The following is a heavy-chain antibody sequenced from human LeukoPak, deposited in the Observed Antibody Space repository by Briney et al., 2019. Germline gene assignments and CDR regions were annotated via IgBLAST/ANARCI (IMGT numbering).Heavy chain of an antibody. CDR2: IYHSGST. CDR1: GYSISSGYY. V-gene: IGHV4-38-2*02. Sequence: KPSETLSLTCAVSGYSISSGYYWGWIRQPPGKGLEWIGSIYHSGSTYYNPSLKSRVTISVDTSKNQFSLKLSSVTAADTAVYYCARDGGLPGTHLPGRWFDPWGQGTLVTVSS. D-gene: IGHD3-16*01. CDR3: ARDGGLPGTHLPGRWFDP. J-gene: IGHJ5*02.